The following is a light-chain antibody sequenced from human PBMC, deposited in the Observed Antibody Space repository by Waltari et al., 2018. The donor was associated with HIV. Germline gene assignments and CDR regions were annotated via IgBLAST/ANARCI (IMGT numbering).Light chain of an antibody. CDR1: QRIFYSSNNKHY. V-gene: IGKV4-1*01. CDR3: QQYDHVPVT. Sequence: DIVMTQSPDSLAVSLGERATINCKSSQRIFYSSNNKHYLAWYQHKPGQPPKLLIYWASTRESGVPDRFSGSGSGTDFTLSISSLQPEDVAVNYCQQYDHVPVTFGQGTRLEIK. J-gene: IGKJ5*01. CDR2: WAS.